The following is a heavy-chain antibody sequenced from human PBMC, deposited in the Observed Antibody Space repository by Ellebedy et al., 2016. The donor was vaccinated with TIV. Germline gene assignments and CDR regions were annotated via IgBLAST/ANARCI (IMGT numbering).Heavy chain of an antibody. J-gene: IGHJ6*02. CDR2: IKEDGSQK. CDR3: ARGYYGMDV. CDR1: SIYR. V-gene: IGHV3-7*04. Sequence: GESLKISCAASSIYRMSWVRQAPGQGLEWVANIKEDGSQKYYVDSVKGRFTISRDNAKNSLYLQMNSLRVDDTAVYYCARGYYGMDVWGQGTTVTVSS.